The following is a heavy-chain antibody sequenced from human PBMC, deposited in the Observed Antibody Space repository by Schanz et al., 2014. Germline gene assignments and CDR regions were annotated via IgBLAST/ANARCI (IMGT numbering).Heavy chain of an antibody. Sequence: QVQLVESGGGVVQPGRSLRLSCAASGFTFSSYGMHWVRQAPGKGLEWVAIIWYDGSNKYYADSVKGRFTISRDNAKNTFYLHMNSLRNEDTAVYFCAKDRGDGYSNGIFQYCGLGTLVTVSS. J-gene: IGHJ4*02. V-gene: IGHV3-33*06. CDR2: IWYDGSNK. CDR1: GFTFSSYG. D-gene: IGHD5-18*01. CDR3: AKDRGDGYSNGIFQY.